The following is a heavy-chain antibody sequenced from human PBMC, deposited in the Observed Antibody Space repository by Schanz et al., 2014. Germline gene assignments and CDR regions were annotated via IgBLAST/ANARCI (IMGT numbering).Heavy chain of an antibody. V-gene: IGHV3-30*02. D-gene: IGHD2-15*01. CDR1: GFTFTNLG. CDR2: IRYDGSNQ. Sequence: QVQLVESGGGVVQPGGSLRLSCAASGFTFTNLGMHWVRRAPGKGLEWVAFIRYDGSNQYYADSVKGRFTISRDNSKNTLSLQMNSLRAEDTAVYYCARDKGGLIPFDYWGQGTLVAVSS. CDR3: ARDKGGLIPFDY. J-gene: IGHJ4*02.